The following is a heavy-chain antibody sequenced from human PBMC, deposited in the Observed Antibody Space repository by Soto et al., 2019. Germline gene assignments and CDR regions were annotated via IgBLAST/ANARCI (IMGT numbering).Heavy chain of an antibody. D-gene: IGHD5-12*01. CDR1: GFTFSAYE. CDR2: ISTSGSAK. Sequence: GGSLRLSCAASGFTFSAYEVDWVRHSPGKGLEWISKISTSGSAKYYADSVKGRFMISRDNAKNSLYLHMHSLRAEDTAVYYCARELAKTQGFDYWGQGTLVTVSS. V-gene: IGHV3-48*03. J-gene: IGHJ4*02. CDR3: ARELAKTQGFDY.